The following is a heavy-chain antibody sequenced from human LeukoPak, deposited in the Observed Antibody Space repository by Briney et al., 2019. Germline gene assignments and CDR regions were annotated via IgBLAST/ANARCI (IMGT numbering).Heavy chain of an antibody. Sequence: ASVKVSCKASGYTFTGHYMHWVRQAPGQGLEWMGWINPNSGDTNYAQKFQGRVTMTRDTSISTAYMELSRLRSDDTAVYYCARELSAAGRWGAFDIWGQGTTVTVSS. V-gene: IGHV1-2*02. CDR1: GYTFTGHY. D-gene: IGHD6-13*01. CDR2: INPNSGDT. J-gene: IGHJ3*02. CDR3: ARELSAAGRWGAFDI.